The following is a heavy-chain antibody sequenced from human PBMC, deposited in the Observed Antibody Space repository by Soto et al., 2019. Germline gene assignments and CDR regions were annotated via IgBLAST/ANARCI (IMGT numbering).Heavy chain of an antibody. CDR1: GGTFRSYA. Sequence: GASVKVSCKASGGTFRSYAISWVRQAPGQGLEWVGGIIPIFGTANYAQKFQGRVTITADESTSTAYMELSSLRSEDTAVYYCARVQEHYYYGMDVWGQGTTVTVSS. V-gene: IGHV1-69*13. D-gene: IGHD1-26*01. J-gene: IGHJ6*02. CDR3: ARVQEHYYYGMDV. CDR2: IIPIFGTA.